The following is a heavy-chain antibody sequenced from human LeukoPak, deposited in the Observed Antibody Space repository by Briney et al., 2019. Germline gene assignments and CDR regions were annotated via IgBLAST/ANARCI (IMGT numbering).Heavy chain of an antibody. V-gene: IGHV3-23*01. D-gene: IGHD5-12*01. J-gene: IGHJ4*02. Sequence: GGSLRLSCAASGFTFSSYAMSWVRQAPGKGLEWVSAISGSGGTIYYADSVKGRFTISGDNAKNSLYLQMNSLRAEDTAVYYCARSDQLVATRGPWGQGTLVTVSS. CDR2: ISGSGGTI. CDR1: GFTFSSYA. CDR3: ARSDQLVATRGP.